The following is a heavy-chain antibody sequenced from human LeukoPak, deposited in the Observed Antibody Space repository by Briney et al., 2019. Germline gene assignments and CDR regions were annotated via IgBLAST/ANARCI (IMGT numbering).Heavy chain of an antibody. V-gene: IGHV3-23*01. D-gene: IGHD5-18*01. CDR1: GFTFSSCA. CDR2: ISGSGGST. CDR3: ATTDTAMVTSRYYYGMDV. Sequence: GGSLRLSCAASGFTFSSCAMSWVRQAPGKGLEWVSAISGSGGSTYYADSVKGRFTISRDNSKNTLYLQMNSLRAEDTAVYYCATTDTAMVTSRYYYGMDVWGKGTTVTVSS. J-gene: IGHJ6*04.